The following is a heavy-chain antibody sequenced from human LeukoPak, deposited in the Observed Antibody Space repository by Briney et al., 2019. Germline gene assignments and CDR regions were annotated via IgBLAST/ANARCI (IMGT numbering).Heavy chain of an antibody. D-gene: IGHD2-2*01. CDR3: ARDSGKFCSSTSRPGCAFDI. CDR2: ISAYNGNT. Sequence: ASLKVSCKASGYTFTSYDINWVRQATGQGLEWMGWISAYNGNTNYAQKLQGRVTMTTDTSTSTAYMEPRSLRSDDTAVYYCARDSGKFCSSTSRPGCAFDIWGQGTMVTVSS. V-gene: IGHV1-18*01. CDR1: GYTFTSYD. J-gene: IGHJ3*02.